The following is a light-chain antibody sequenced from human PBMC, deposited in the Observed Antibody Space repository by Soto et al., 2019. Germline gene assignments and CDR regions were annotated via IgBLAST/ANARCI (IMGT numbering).Light chain of an antibody. J-gene: IGKJ1*01. Sequence: EILMTQSPVTLSVSPGERATLSCRASQSVRSTYLAWYQQKPGQAPRLLIYDASNRATGIPDRFSGSGSGTDFTLTISSLDPEDFAVYYCQQRNSWPRTFGQGTKVDIK. CDR2: DAS. V-gene: IGKV3D-20*02. CDR1: QSVRSTY. CDR3: QQRNSWPRT.